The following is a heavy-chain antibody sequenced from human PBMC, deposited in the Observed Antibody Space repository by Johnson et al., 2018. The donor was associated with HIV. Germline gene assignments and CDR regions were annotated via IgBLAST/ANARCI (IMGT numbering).Heavy chain of an antibody. D-gene: IGHD3-22*01. CDR1: GFTFSSYG. Sequence: VLLVESGGGVVQPGRSLRLSCAASGFTFSSYGMHWVRQAPGKGLEWVAVIWYDGSNKYYADSVKGRFTISRDNSKNTLYLQMNSLRAEDTAVYYCAKGGADYADSRGYSENDAFDIWGQGTMVTVSS. CDR2: IWYDGSNK. V-gene: IGHV3-33*06. J-gene: IGHJ3*02. CDR3: AKGGADYADSRGYSENDAFDI.